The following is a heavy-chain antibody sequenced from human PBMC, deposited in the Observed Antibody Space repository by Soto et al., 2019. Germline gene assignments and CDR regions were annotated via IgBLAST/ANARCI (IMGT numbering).Heavy chain of an antibody. V-gene: IGHV3-64*01. J-gene: IGHJ4*02. CDR1: GFTFSSYS. Sequence: GGSLRLSCAASGFTFSSYSVNWVRQAPGKGLEYVSAISSNGGSTYYANSVKGRFTISRDNSKNTLYLQMGSLRAEDMAVYYCARDAWKRYYYDSSGWHYFDYWGQGTLVTVSS. D-gene: IGHD3-22*01. CDR2: ISSNGGST. CDR3: ARDAWKRYYYDSSGWHYFDY.